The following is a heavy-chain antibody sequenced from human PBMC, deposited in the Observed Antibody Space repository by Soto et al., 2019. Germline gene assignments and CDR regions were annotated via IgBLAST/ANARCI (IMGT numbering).Heavy chain of an antibody. CDR3: ARAYSGSWYDRGFLDY. J-gene: IGHJ4*02. V-gene: IGHV3-48*01. CDR2: IYTSSSTI. CDR1: GFTFSTYS. D-gene: IGHD6-13*01. Sequence: EVQLVESGGGLVQPGGSLRLSCEVSGFTFSTYSMNWVRQAPGKGLEWVSYIYTSSSTIYYADSVKGRFIISRDNAKNLLYLQMNSLRADDTAVYYCARAYSGSWYDRGFLDYWGQGALVTVSS.